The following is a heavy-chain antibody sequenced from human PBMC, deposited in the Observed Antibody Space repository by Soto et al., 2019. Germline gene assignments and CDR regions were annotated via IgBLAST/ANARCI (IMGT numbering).Heavy chain of an antibody. Sequence: EVQLLESGGGLVQPGGSLRLSCAASGFTFSSYAMSWVRQAPGKGLEWVSAISGSGGSTYYADSVKGRFTISRDNSKNTLYLQMNSLRAEDTAVYYCAKDLEYGYGFRNWFDPWGQGTLVTVSS. D-gene: IGHD5-18*01. V-gene: IGHV3-23*01. J-gene: IGHJ5*02. CDR2: ISGSGGST. CDR3: AKDLEYGYGFRNWFDP. CDR1: GFTFSSYA.